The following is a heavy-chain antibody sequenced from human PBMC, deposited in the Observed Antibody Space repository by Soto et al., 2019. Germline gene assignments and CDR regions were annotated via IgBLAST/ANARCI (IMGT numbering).Heavy chain of an antibody. V-gene: IGHV3-33*01. J-gene: IGHJ4*02. CDR3: ARENSRYDPLRAPTYYFDY. D-gene: IGHD3-22*01. CDR1: GFTFSSYG. Sequence: GGSLRLSCAASGFTFSSYGMHWVRQAPGKGLEWVAVIWYDGSNKYYADSVKGRFTISRDNSKNTLYLQMNSLRAEDTAVYYCARENSRYDPLRAPTYYFDYWGQGTLVTVSS. CDR2: IWYDGSNK.